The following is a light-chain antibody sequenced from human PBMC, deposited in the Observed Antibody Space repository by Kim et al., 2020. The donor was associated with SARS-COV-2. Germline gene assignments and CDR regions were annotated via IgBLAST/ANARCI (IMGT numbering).Light chain of an antibody. V-gene: IGKV3-11*01. Sequence: DTVLTQFPATLSLSPGERATLSCRASQSVSTYLAWYQHKPGQAPRLLIHDASNRATGIPPRFSGSGSGTDFTLTVTSLEPEDFALYYCQQRSNWPPTFGGGTKLEI. CDR1: QSVSTY. CDR2: DAS. CDR3: QQRSNWPPT. J-gene: IGKJ4*01.